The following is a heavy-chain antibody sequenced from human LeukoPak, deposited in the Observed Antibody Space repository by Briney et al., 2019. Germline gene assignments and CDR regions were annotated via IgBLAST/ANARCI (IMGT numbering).Heavy chain of an antibody. J-gene: IGHJ4*02. CDR1: GFTFSNYN. V-gene: IGHV3-48*01. CDR3: ARDRSSGYSYTTDY. D-gene: IGHD3-22*01. CDR2: ISSSSSTR. Sequence: GGSLRLSCAASGFTFSNYNMNWVRQAPGKGLEWVSYISSSSSTRYYADSVKGRSTISRDNAKNSLCLQMNSLRAEDTAVYYCARDRSSGYSYTTDYWGQGTLVTVSS.